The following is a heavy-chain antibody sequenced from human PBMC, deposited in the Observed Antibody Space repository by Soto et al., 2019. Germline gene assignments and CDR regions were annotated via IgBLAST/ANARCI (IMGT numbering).Heavy chain of an antibody. CDR1: GFTFSSYT. CDR2: ISSSSSYI. V-gene: IGHV3-21*01. CDR3: ARDSGGDYYFDY. D-gene: IGHD1-26*01. J-gene: IGHJ4*02. Sequence: EVQLVESGGGLVKPGGSLRLSCAASGFTFSSYTMNWVRQAPGKGLEWVSSISSSSSYIYYADSVKGRFTISSDSAKKSLFLQMNSLRAEDTAVYYCARDSGGDYYFDYWGQGTLVTVSS.